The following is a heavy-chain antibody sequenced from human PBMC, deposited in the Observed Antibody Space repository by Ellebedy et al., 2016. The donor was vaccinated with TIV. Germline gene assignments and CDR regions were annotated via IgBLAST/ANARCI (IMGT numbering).Heavy chain of an antibody. D-gene: IGHD3-10*01. CDR2: IRSKANSYAT. V-gene: IGHV3-73*01. CDR3: AAGYSMVRGVRTYFDY. Sequence: PGGSLRLSCAASGFTFSGSAMHWVRQASGKGLEWVGRIRSKANSYATAYAASVKGRFTISRDDSKNTAYLQMNSLRAEDTAVYYCAAGYSMVRGVRTYFDYWGQGTLVTVSS. CDR1: GFTFSGSA. J-gene: IGHJ4*02.